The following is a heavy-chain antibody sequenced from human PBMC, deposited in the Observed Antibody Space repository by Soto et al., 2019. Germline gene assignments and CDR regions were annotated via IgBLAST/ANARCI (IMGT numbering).Heavy chain of an antibody. Sequence: ESGGGLVKPGGSLRLSCAASGFTFSSYSMNWVRQAPGKGLEWVSSISSSSSYIYYADSVKGRFTISRDNAKNSLYLQMNSLRAEDTAVYYCARDATGTTGFDYWGQGTLVTVSS. CDR2: ISSSSSYI. CDR1: GFTFSSYS. CDR3: ARDATGTTGFDY. D-gene: IGHD1-7*01. V-gene: IGHV3-21*01. J-gene: IGHJ4*02.